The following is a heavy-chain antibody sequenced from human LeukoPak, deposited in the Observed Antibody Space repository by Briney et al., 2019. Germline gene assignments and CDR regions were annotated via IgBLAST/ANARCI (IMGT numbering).Heavy chain of an antibody. CDR2: ISAYNGNT. J-gene: IGHJ4*02. CDR3: AKALRSGSYSHFDY. CDR1: GYTFTSYG. V-gene: IGHV1-18*01. Sequence: GASVKVSCKASGYTFTSYGISWVRQAPGQGLEWMGWISAYNGNTNYAQKLQGRVTMTTDTSTSTAYMELRSLRSDDTAVYYCAKALRSGSYSHFDYWGRGTLVTVSS. D-gene: IGHD3-10*01.